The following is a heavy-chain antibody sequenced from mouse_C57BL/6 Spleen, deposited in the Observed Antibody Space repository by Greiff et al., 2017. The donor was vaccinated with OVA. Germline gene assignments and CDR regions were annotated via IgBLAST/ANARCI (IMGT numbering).Heavy chain of an antibody. CDR2: ISSGGSYT. V-gene: IGHV5-6*01. Sequence: EVKLQESGGDLVKPGGSLKLSCAASGFTFSSYGMSWVRQTPDKRLEWVATISSGGSYTYYPDSVKGRFTISRDNAKNTLYLQMSSLKSEDTAMYYCARPGDYPWFAYWGQGTLVTVSA. CDR3: ARPGDYPWFAY. CDR1: GFTFSSYG. D-gene: IGHD2-4*01. J-gene: IGHJ3*01.